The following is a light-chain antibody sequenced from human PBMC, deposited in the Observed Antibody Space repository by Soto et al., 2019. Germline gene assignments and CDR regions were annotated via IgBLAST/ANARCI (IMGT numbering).Light chain of an antibody. CDR3: ASYRSGPLYV. J-gene: IGLJ1*01. CDR1: SADVSTSNF. V-gene: IGLV2-14*03. Sequence: QSALTRPGSVSRSPGQSITISCTGISADVSTSNFVSWYQHHPGKGPRLILYDFTHRPSGISDRFSGSKSGDTASLTISGLRAEDEADYYCASYRSGPLYVFGPGTKVNVL. CDR2: DFT.